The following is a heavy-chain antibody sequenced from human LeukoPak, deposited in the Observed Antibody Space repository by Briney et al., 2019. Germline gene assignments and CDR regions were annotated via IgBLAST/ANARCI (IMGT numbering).Heavy chain of an antibody. CDR2: IIPIFGTA. D-gene: IGHD5-18*01. J-gene: IGHJ6*02. V-gene: IGHV1-69*13. CDR1: GGTFSSYA. Sequence: GASVKVSCKASGGTFSSYAISWVRQATGQGLEWMGGIIPIFGTANYAQKFQGRVTITADESTSTAYMELSSLRSEDTAVYYCARVDTAMVNYYGMDVWGQGTSVTVSS. CDR3: ARVDTAMVNYYGMDV.